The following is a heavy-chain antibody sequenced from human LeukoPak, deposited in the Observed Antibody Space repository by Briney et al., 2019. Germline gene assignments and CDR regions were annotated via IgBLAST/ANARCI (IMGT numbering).Heavy chain of an antibody. CDR3: ARETPYYYGSGSYYNGWRYYYYYMDV. CDR2: INHSGST. CDR1: GYSISSGYY. Sequence: SETLSLTCTVSGYSISSGYYWGWIRQPPGKGLEWIGEINHSGSTNYNPSLKSRVTISVDTSKNQFSLKLSSVTAADTAVYYCARETPYYYGSGSYYNGWRYYYYYMDVWGKGTTVTISS. D-gene: IGHD3-10*01. J-gene: IGHJ6*03. V-gene: IGHV4-38-2*02.